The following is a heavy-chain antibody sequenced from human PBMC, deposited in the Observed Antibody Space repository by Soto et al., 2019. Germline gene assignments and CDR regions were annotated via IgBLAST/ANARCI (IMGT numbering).Heavy chain of an antibody. D-gene: IGHD2-21*01. CDR3: TKDGDSADYGY. CDR2: LNPNSGDT. CDR1: GYTFNIYY. V-gene: IGHV1-2*02. Sequence: QGQLMQSGAEVRKPGASVRLSCKASGYTFNIYYIHWVRRAPGHGLEWMGWLNPNSGDTRYSQQFQGRVTMTRDTSMNTVYMDLTGLTSGDTAVYYCTKDGDSADYGYWGQGTLVTVSS. J-gene: IGHJ4*02.